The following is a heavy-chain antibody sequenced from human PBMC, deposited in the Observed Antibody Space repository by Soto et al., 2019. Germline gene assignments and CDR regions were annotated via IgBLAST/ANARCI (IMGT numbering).Heavy chain of an antibody. V-gene: IGHV4-31*01. CDR3: ARVEAPWFGEWGVDY. J-gene: IGHJ4*02. CDR1: GGSISSGGYY. CDR2: IYYSGST. Sequence: QVQLQASGPGLVKPSQTLSLTCTVSGGSISSGGYYWSWIRQHPGKGLEWIGYIYYSGSTYYNPSLKSLVTISVDTSKNQFSLKLSSVTAADTAVYYCARVEAPWFGEWGVDYWGQGTLVTVSS. D-gene: IGHD3-10*01.